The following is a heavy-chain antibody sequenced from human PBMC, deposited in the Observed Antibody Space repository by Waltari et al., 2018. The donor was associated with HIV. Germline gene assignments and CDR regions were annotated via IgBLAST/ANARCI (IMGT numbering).Heavy chain of an antibody. V-gene: IGHV3-7*01. CDR3: ARESATSPRYAMDV. J-gene: IGHJ6*02. CDR1: GFTFSREG. CDR2: IKQDGSEK. D-gene: IGHD1-26*01. Sequence: EVHLVESGGTLVQPGGSLRLCCAASGFTFSREGRSGVRQAPGKGLEGGANIKQDGSEKNYVASMKGGFTISRDNAKNSLYLQMNSLRVEDTAVYYCARESATSPRYAMDVWGQGTTVTVSS.